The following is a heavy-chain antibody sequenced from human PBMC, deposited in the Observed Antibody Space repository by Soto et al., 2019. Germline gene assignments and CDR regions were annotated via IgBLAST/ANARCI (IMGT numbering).Heavy chain of an antibody. J-gene: IGHJ4*02. CDR3: AKEYGSTWIDH. CDR1: GFTFSTYG. Sequence: GGSLRLSCAASGFTFSTYGMHWVRQAPGRGLEWVAAMSYDGTKEYYVDSVKGRFTISRDNSRNTLFLQLNSLRDEDTAVYYCAKEYGSTWIDHWGQGTLVTVSS. V-gene: IGHV3-30*18. D-gene: IGHD6-13*01. CDR2: MSYDGTKE.